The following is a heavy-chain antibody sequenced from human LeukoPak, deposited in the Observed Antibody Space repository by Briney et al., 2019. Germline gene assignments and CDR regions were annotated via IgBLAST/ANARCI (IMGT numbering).Heavy chain of an antibody. CDR2: VDPEEGET. V-gene: IGHV1-24*01. D-gene: IGHD3-22*01. CDR3: SLHYFDSSGYFEA. CDR1: GYSLTELS. J-gene: IGHJ4*02. Sequence: ASVKVSCKVSGYSLTELSMHWVRQAPGKGLEWMGVVDPEEGETTYAEKFQGRVTMTEDTLTDTAYMALSSLRSEDTAVYFCSLHYFDSSGYFEAWGQGTLVSVSS.